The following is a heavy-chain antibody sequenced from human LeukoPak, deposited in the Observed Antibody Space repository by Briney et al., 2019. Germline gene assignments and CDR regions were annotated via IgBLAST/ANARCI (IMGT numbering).Heavy chain of an antibody. CDR3: ARDVGAFDI. CDR2: IYPSGGST. V-gene: IGHV1-46*01. J-gene: IGHJ3*02. D-gene: IGHD1-26*01. Sequence: ASVKVSCKASGYTFTTYYINWVRQAPGQGLEWMGVIYPSGGSTTYAQKFQGRVTMTRDTSTSTVYMELSSLRSEDTAVYYCARDVGAFDIWGQGTMVTVSS. CDR1: GYTFTTYY.